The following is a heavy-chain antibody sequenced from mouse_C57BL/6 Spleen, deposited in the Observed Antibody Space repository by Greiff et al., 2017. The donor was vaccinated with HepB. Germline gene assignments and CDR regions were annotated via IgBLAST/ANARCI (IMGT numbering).Heavy chain of an antibody. J-gene: IGHJ2*01. CDR1: GYAFSSSW. CDR3: ALGADSSGFDY. D-gene: IGHD3-2*02. V-gene: IGHV1-82*01. Sequence: VQLQQSGPELVKPGASVKISCKASGYAFSSSWLNWVKQRPGKGLEWIGRIYPGDGDTNYNGKFQGKATLTADKSSSTAYIQLSRLTSEDSAVYFCALGADSSGFDYWGQGTTLTVSS. CDR2: IYPGDGDT.